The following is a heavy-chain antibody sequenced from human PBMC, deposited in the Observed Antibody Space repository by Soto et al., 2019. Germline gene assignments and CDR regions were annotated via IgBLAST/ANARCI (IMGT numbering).Heavy chain of an antibody. CDR2: ISTSSSHI. D-gene: IGHD6-13*01. Sequence: GGSLRLSCAASGLTFSSYSMNWVRQAPGDWLEWVSSISTSSSHINYADSVTGRFTISRDNAKNSLYLQMNSLRAEETAVYYCGSWYSSSLRWFDPWGQGTLVTVSS. V-gene: IGHV3-21*01. CDR1: GLTFSSYS. CDR3: GSWYSSSLRWFDP. J-gene: IGHJ5*02.